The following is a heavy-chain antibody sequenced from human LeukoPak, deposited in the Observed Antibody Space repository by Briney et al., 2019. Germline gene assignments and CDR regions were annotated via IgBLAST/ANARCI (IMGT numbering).Heavy chain of an antibody. CDR2: ISSGGDTF. V-gene: IGHV3-11*01. CDR1: GFMFSDYY. J-gene: IGHJ4*02. D-gene: IGHD3-16*01. Sequence: GGSLRLSCAASGFMFSDYYMVWIRQAPGKGLEWIAYISSGGDTFFYADSVKGRFTISRDSSGDSLHLQMNSLRAEDTAVYYCARGDGVYDYVWGRSYWGQGTLVTVSS. CDR3: ARGDGVYDYVWGRSY.